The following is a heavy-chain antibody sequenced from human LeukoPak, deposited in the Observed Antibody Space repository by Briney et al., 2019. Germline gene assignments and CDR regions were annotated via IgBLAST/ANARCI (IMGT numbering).Heavy chain of an antibody. CDR3: ARGGGSYPIDY. V-gene: IGHV4-39*01. J-gene: IGHJ4*02. D-gene: IGHD1-26*01. Sequence: SETLSLTCTVSGGSISSSSYYWGWIRQPPGKGLEWIGSIYYSGSTYYNPSLKSRVTISVDTSKNQFSLKLSSVTAADTAVYYCARGGGSYPIDYWGQGTLATVSS. CDR2: IYYSGST. CDR1: GGSISSSSYY.